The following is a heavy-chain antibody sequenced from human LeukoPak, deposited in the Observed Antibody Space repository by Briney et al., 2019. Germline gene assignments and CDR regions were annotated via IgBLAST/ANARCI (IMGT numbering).Heavy chain of an antibody. Sequence: PSETLSLTCTVSGGSISSSSYYWGWIRQPPGKGLEWIGNIYNSGSTYYNPSLKSRVAISVDTSKIQFSLKLSSVTAADTAVYYCARDRTYWYFDLWGRGTLVTVSS. CDR2: IYNSGST. J-gene: IGHJ2*01. CDR1: GGSISSSSYY. V-gene: IGHV4-39*07. CDR3: ARDRTYWYFDL.